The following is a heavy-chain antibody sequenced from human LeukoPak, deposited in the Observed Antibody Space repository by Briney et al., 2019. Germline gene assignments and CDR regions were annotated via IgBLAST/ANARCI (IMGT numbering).Heavy chain of an antibody. CDR2: IRYDGSNK. CDR1: GFTFSSYG. Sequence: GGSLRLSCAASGFTFSSYGMHWVRQAPGKGLEWVAFIRYDGSNKYYADSVRGRFTISRDNSKNTLYLQMNSLRAEDTAVYYCAKGWFGESPGEYFDYWGQGTLVTVSS. V-gene: IGHV3-30*02. CDR3: AKGWFGESPGEYFDY. D-gene: IGHD3-10*01. J-gene: IGHJ4*02.